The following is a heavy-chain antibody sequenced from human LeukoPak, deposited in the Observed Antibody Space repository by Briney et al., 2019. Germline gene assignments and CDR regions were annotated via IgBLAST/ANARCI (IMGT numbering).Heavy chain of an antibody. CDR2: IYLRGNT. CDR3: ARATLSSIAARWLDY. CDR1: GGSISSSNW. J-gene: IGHJ4*02. D-gene: IGHD6-6*01. V-gene: IGHV4-4*02. Sequence: SGTLSLTCAISGGSISSSNWWTWVRQPPGKGLEWVGEIYLRGNTNYNPSLESRVTISVDESRTQLSLRLESVTAADTAVYYCARATLSSIAARWLDYWGQGTLVTVSS.